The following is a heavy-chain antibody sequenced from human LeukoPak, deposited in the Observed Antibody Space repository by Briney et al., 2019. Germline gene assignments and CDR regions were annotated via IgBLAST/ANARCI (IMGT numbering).Heavy chain of an antibody. J-gene: IGHJ4*02. Sequence: ASVKVSCKASGYIFTSYYMHWVRQAPGQGLEWMGIINPSGGSTSYAQKFQGRVTMTRDTSTSTVYMELSSLRSEDTAVYYCARAPAYRDGYNTWDYWGQGTLVTVSS. CDR1: GYIFTSYY. D-gene: IGHD5-24*01. V-gene: IGHV1-46*01. CDR3: ARAPAYRDGYNTWDY. CDR2: INPSGGST.